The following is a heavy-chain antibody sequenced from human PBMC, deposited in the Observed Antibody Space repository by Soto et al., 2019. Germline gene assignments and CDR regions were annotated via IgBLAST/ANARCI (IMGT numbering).Heavy chain of an antibody. V-gene: IGHV3-11*05. CDR3: AKEVLRKNDAFDI. CDR1: GFTYNDYY. CDR2: ISSSSSYT. Sequence: PGGSLRLSCAASGFTYNDYYMSWIRQAPGKGLEWVSYISSSSSYTYYADSVKGRFTISRDNAKNSLYLQMNSLRAEDTAVYYCAKEVLRKNDAFDIWGQGTMVTV. J-gene: IGHJ3*02.